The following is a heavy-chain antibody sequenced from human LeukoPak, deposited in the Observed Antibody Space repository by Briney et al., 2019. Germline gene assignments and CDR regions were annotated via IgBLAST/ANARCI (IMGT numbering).Heavy chain of an antibody. CDR2: IYYSGST. Sequence: SATLSLTCTVSGGSFSPYYWIWIRPPPGKGPEWIGYIYYSGSTNYNPSLQSRVTISVDTSKNQFSLRLSSVTAADTAVYYCARENSYYDSSGYYFESGYFDYWGQGTLVTVSS. CDR3: ARENSYYDSSGYYFESGYFDY. V-gene: IGHV4-59*01. J-gene: IGHJ4*02. D-gene: IGHD3-22*01. CDR1: GGSFSPYY.